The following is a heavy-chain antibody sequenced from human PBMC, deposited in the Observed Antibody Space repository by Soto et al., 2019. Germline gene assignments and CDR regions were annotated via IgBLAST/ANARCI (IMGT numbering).Heavy chain of an antibody. J-gene: IGHJ4*02. Sequence: QVQLVQSGAEVKKPGASVKVSCKASGYTFTSYDINWVRQATGQGLEWMGWMNPNSVNTGYAQKFQGRVTMTRNTSISTAFMELSSLRCEDTAVYYCARVRDGDYGLDYWGQGTLVTVSS. V-gene: IGHV1-8*01. CDR3: ARVRDGDYGLDY. CDR2: MNPNSVNT. D-gene: IGHD4-17*01. CDR1: GYTFTSYD.